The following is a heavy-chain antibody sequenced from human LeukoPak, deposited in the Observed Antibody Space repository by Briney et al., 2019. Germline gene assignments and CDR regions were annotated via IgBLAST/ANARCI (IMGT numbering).Heavy chain of an antibody. CDR1: RGSISSGEFH. CDR2: TYYSGST. CDR3: ARGSYYNPPEGDFDY. J-gene: IGHJ4*02. Sequence: SQTLSLTCTVSRGSISSGEFHWSWIRQPPGKGLEWIGNTYYSGSTYYNPSLKSRVTISVDTSKNQFSLRLSSVTAADTAVYYCARGSYYNPPEGDFDYWGQGILVTVSS. V-gene: IGHV4-30-4*01. D-gene: IGHD3-10*01.